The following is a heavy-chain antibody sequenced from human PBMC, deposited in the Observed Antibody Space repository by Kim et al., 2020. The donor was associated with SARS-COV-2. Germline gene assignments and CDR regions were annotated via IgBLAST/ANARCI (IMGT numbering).Heavy chain of an antibody. D-gene: IGHD3-22*01. Sequence: KGRFTISRKNAKNSLYLQMNSLRAEDTAVYYCARVGDSSGYYYPRYYFDYWGQGTLVTVSS. V-gene: IGHV3-11*04. CDR3: ARVGDSSGYYYPRYYFDY. J-gene: IGHJ4*02.